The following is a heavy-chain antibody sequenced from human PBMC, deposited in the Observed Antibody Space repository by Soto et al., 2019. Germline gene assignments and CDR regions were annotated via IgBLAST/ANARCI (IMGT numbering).Heavy chain of an antibody. CDR2: ISHSGST. Sequence: QVQLQQWGAGLLKPSETLSLTCAVYGGSLSGFYWSWIRQTPGKGLEWIGEISHSGSTNYNQSLKRRIAILVDTYTNQFSLKLRSVTAADTAVYYCVRENWYSSSWDYYYYGMDVWGQGTTVTVSS. V-gene: IGHV4-34*01. D-gene: IGHD6-13*01. CDR1: GGSLSGFY. CDR3: VRENWYSSSWDYYYYGMDV. J-gene: IGHJ6*02.